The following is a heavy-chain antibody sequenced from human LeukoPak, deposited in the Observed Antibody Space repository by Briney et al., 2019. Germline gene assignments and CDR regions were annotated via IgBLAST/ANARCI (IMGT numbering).Heavy chain of an antibody. V-gene: IGHV3-30-3*01. J-gene: IGHJ5*02. CDR3: ARDWANIVVVVAATPATWFDP. D-gene: IGHD2-15*01. CDR1: GFTFSSYA. CDR2: ISYDGSNK. Sequence: PGRSLRLSCAASGFTFSSYAMHWVRQAPGEGLEWVAVISYDGSNKYYADSVKGRFTISRDNSKNTLYLQMNSLRAEDTAVYYCARDWANIVVVVAATPATWFDPWGQGTLVTVSS.